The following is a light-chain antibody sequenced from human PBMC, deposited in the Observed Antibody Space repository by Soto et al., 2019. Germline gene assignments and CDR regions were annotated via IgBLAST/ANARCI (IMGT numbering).Light chain of an antibody. J-gene: IGLJ2*01. CDR2: EGS. Sequence: QPVLTQPASVSGSPGQSITISCTGTSSDVGSYNLVSWYQQHPGKAPKLMIYEGSKRPSGVSNRFSGSKSGNTASLTISGLRAEDEADYYCCSYAGSSTSVVFGGGTKVTVL. CDR3: CSYAGSSTSVV. V-gene: IGLV2-23*01. CDR1: SSDVGSYNL.